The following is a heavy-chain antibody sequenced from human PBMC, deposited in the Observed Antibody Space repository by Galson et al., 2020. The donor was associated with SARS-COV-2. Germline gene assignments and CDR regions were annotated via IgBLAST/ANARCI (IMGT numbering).Heavy chain of an antibody. CDR1: GFTFSSYA. J-gene: IGHJ6*02. Sequence: GESLKISCAASGFTFSSYAMHWVRQAPGKGLEWVAVISYDGSNKYYADSVKGRFTISRDNSKNTLYLQMNSLRAEDTAVYYCARDYGSSMDYYYGMDVWGQGTTVTVSS. CDR2: ISYDGSNK. V-gene: IGHV3-30*04. CDR3: ARDYGSSMDYYYGMDV. D-gene: IGHD6-6*01.